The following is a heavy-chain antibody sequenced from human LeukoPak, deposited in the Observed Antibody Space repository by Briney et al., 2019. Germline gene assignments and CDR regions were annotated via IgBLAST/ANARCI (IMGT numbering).Heavy chain of an antibody. D-gene: IGHD6-25*01. J-gene: IGHJ4*02. CDR1: GGFSSRYY. CDR3: ARIDPLGFFDQ. CDR2: IFYSGHS. Sequence: SETLSLACSVSGGFSSRYYWSWVRQPLGKGLEWLGHIFYSGHSNYNASLTSRIRMSVDTSKAQFFLELASVTAADTAVYYCARIDPLGFFDQWGPGILVTVSS. V-gene: IGHV4-59*12.